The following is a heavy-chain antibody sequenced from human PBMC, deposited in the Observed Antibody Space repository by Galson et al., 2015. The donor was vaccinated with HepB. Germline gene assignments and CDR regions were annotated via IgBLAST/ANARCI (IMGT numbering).Heavy chain of an antibody. CDR2: IYYSGST. J-gene: IGHJ3*02. CDR3: ARVGIGVHAFDI. D-gene: IGHD1-26*01. Sequence: ETLSLTCTVSGGSISSYYWSWVRQPPGKGLEWIGYIYYSGSTNYNPSLKSRVTISVDTSKNQFSLKLSSVTAADTAVYYCARVGIGVHAFDIWGQGTMVTVSS. V-gene: IGHV4-59*01. CDR1: GGSISSYY.